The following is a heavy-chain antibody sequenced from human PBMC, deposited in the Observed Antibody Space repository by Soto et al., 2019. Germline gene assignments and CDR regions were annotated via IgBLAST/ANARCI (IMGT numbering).Heavy chain of an antibody. CDR1: GYTFTSYY. CDR2: INPSGGST. D-gene: IGHD3-3*01. J-gene: IGHJ6*02. Sequence: GASVKVSCKASGYTFTSYYMHWVRQAPGQGLEWMGIINPSGGSTSYAQKFQGRVTMTRDTSTSTVYMELSSLRSEDTAVYYCARGSSGFWSGTGYYGMDVWGQGTTVTVSS. V-gene: IGHV1-46*01. CDR3: ARGSSGFWSGTGYYGMDV.